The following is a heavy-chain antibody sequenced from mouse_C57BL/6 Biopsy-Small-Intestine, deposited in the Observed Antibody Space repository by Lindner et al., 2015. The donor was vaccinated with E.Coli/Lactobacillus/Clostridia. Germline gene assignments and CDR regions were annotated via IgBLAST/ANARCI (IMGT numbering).Heavy chain of an antibody. Sequence: VQLQESGAELARPGASVKLSCKASGYIFTTYGISWVKQRTGQGLEWIGEIYPRSGNTYFNEKFKDKATLTADKSSSTAYMQLNSLTSEDSAVYYCARAGNYYGSHFDYWGQGTTLTVSS. CDR1: GYIFTTYG. V-gene: IGHV1-81*01. CDR3: ARAGNYYGSHFDY. CDR2: IYPRSGNT. D-gene: IGHD1-1*01. J-gene: IGHJ2*01.